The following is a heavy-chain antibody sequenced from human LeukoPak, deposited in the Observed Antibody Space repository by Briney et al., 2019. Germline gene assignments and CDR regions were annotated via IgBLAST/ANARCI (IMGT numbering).Heavy chain of an antibody. J-gene: IGHJ3*02. Sequence: ASVKVSRKVSGYTLTELSMHWVRQAPGKGLEWMGGFDPEDGETIYAQKFQGRVTMTEDTSTDTAYMELSSLRSEDTAVYYCATGLGYCSSTSCFSPGNAFDIWGQGTMVTVSS. CDR2: FDPEDGET. CDR3: ATGLGYCSSTSCFSPGNAFDI. CDR1: GYTLTELS. V-gene: IGHV1-24*01. D-gene: IGHD2-2*01.